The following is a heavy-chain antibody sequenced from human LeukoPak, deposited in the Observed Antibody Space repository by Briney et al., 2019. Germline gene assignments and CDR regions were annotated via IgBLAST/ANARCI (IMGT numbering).Heavy chain of an antibody. D-gene: IGHD4-11*01. CDR1: GFTVSNNY. J-gene: IGHJ6*02. CDR2: INHSGST. V-gene: IGHV4-34*01. Sequence: ESLRLSCAASGFTVSNNYMSWIRQPPGKGLEWIGEINHSGSTNYNPTLKSRVTISVDTSKNQFSLKLSSVTAADTAVYYCARPTVFGMDVWGQGTTVTVSS. CDR3: ARPTVFGMDV.